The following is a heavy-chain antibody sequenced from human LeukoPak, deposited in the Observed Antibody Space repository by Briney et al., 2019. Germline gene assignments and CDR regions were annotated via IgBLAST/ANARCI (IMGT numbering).Heavy chain of an antibody. D-gene: IGHD3-3*01. Sequence: SETLSLTCTVSGGSISTYYWTWIRQPPGKGLEWIGYIYYSGSANYNPSLQSRVTISVDMSKNQFSLKLTSVTAADTAVYYCARGRFLDAFDIWGQGTMVTVSP. CDR3: ARGRFLDAFDI. CDR2: IYYSGSA. V-gene: IGHV4-59*01. J-gene: IGHJ3*02. CDR1: GGSISTYY.